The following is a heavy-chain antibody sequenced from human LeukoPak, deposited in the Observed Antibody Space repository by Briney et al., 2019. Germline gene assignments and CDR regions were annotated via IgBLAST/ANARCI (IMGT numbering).Heavy chain of an antibody. D-gene: IGHD3-10*01. CDR3: AKDEYYYGSGSYYNIGKNNYYGMDV. Sequence: GGSLRLSCAASGFTSSSYGMHWVRQAPGKGLEWVAVISYDGSNKYYADSVKGRFTISRDNSKNTLYLQMNSLRAEDTAVYYCAKDEYYYGSGSYYNIGKNNYYGMDVWGQGTTVTVSS. CDR2: ISYDGSNK. CDR1: GFTSSSYG. V-gene: IGHV3-30*18. J-gene: IGHJ6*02.